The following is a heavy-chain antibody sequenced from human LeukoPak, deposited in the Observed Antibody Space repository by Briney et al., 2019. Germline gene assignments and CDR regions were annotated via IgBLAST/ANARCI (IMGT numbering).Heavy chain of an antibody. CDR3: ARARDYVGAFDI. Sequence: PGGSLRLSCAASGFIFSSYAMSWVRQAPGKGLDWVSTITGRGDSTYYADSVKGRFTVSRDNSKNTLYLQMNSLRAEDTAVYYCARARDYVGAFDIWGQGTMVTVSS. CDR2: ITGRGDST. V-gene: IGHV3-23*01. D-gene: IGHD4-17*01. CDR1: GFIFSSYA. J-gene: IGHJ3*02.